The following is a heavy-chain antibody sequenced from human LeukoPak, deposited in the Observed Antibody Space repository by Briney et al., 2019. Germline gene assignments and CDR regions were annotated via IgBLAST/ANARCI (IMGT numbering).Heavy chain of an antibody. CDR1: GYTFTGYY. Sequence: ASVKVSCKASGYTFTGYYMHWVRQAPGQGLEWMGWINPNSGGTNYAQKFQGWVTMTRDTSISTAYMELSRLRSDDTAVYYCAGDRQQLVRGDYFDYWGQGILVTVSS. D-gene: IGHD6-13*01. CDR2: INPNSGGT. V-gene: IGHV1-2*04. J-gene: IGHJ4*02. CDR3: AGDRQQLVRGDYFDY.